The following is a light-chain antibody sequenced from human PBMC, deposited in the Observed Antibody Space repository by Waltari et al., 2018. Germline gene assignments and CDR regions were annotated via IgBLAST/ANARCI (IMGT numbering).Light chain of an antibody. CDR3: QHYGSSLL. J-gene: IGKJ1*01. V-gene: IGKV3-20*01. CDR1: QSVITSY. CDR2: GAS. Sequence: ETVLTQSPGTLSLSPGERATIPCRASQSVITSYFAWYQQKPGQAHRLLIHGASREGGGIPGRCSGGGSGTDFTITSSRLEAEDFAEYCYQHYGSSLLFGQGTKVEIK.